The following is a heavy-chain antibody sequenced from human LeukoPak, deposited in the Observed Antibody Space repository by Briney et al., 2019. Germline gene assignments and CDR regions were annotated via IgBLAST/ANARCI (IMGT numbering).Heavy chain of an antibody. CDR2: IYHFGDT. CDR1: GYYVTDGYY. Sequence: PSETRSLTCTVSGYYVTDGYYWGWIRQPPGKGLEWIGHIYHFGDTFYNPSLNTRVTLSVDTSQNQISLTLTSLTAADTATYYCARIDKTQRLVLGVDQRGQGTLVTVSS. V-gene: IGHV4-38-2*02. J-gene: IGHJ1*01. D-gene: IGHD6-13*01. CDR3: ARIDKTQRLVLGVDQ.